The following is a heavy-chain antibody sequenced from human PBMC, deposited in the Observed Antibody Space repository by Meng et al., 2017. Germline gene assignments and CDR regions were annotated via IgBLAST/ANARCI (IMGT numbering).Heavy chain of an antibody. D-gene: IGHD3-10*01. CDR2: INHSGST. Sequence: QVRLQQGGVRPLKPSVTLSLPCAVSGASFDGSYWSWVRQPPGQGLEWIGEINHSGSTNYNPSLKSRVTISGDPSKNQFSLKLSSVTAADTAVYYCARGQVLLWFGELLVDGMDVWGQGTTVTVSS. J-gene: IGHJ6*02. CDR3: ARGQVLLWFGELLVDGMDV. V-gene: IGHV4-34*01. CDR1: GASFDGSY.